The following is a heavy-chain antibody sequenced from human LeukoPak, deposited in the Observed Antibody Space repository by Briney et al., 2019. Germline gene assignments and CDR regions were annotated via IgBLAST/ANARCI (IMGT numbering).Heavy chain of an antibody. CDR3: AGMRSIKWELRV. V-gene: IGHV3-23*01. D-gene: IGHD1-26*01. CDR1: GFTFSSYA. Sequence: PGGTLRLSCAASGFTFSSYAMSWVRQAPGKGLEWVSVIRDSGGSTYYADSVKGRFTISRDNSKNTLYLQMNSLRVEDTAVYYCAGMRSIKWELRVWGQGTMVTVSS. J-gene: IGHJ3*01. CDR2: IRDSGGST.